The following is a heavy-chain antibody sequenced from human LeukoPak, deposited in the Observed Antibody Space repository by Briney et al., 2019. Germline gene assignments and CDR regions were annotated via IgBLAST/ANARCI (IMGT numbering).Heavy chain of an antibody. D-gene: IGHD6-13*01. V-gene: IGHV1-2*02. CDR1: GYTFTGYY. J-gene: IGHJ4*02. CDR3: AGIAAADLPDY. Sequence: ASVKVSCKASGYTFTGYYMHWVRQAPGQGLEWMGWINPNSGGTNYAQEFQGRVTMTRDTPISTAYMELSRLRSDDTAVYYCAGIAAADLPDYWGQGTLVTVSS. CDR2: INPNSGGT.